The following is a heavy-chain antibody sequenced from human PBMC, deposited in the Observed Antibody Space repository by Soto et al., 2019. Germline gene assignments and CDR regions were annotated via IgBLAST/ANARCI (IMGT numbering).Heavy chain of an antibody. Sequence: ASVKVSCKASGYIFTGYFIQWLRQAPGQGLEWMGWINPNTSATNYAQKFQGRVTMTRDTSLGAAYMELTSLRPDDTALYYCARITWRPDHYYGMDVWGQGTTVTVSS. J-gene: IGHJ6*02. CDR3: ARITWRPDHYYGMDV. D-gene: IGHD5-12*01. CDR2: INPNTSAT. V-gene: IGHV1-2*02. CDR1: GYIFTGYF.